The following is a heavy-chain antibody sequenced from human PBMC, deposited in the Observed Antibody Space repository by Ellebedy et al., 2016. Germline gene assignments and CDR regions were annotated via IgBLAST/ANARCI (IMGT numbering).Heavy chain of an antibody. CDR1: GFTFSTYA. Sequence: GESLKISXAASGFTFSTYAMSWARQASGKGLEWVSAISGSGDTTYYADSVKGRFTISRDNSKNTLYLQMNSLRAGDTAVYYCAKDRGVTTLGSPLCNFDYWGQGTLVTVSS. D-gene: IGHD4-17*01. CDR2: ISGSGDTT. CDR3: AKDRGVTTLGSPLCNFDY. J-gene: IGHJ4*02. V-gene: IGHV3-23*01.